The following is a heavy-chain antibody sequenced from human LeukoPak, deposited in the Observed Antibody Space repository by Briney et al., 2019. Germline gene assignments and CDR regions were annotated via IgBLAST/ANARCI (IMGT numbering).Heavy chain of an antibody. V-gene: IGHV4-59*08. CDR2: IYYSGST. Sequence: SETLSLTCTVSGGSISSYYWSWIRQPPGKGLEWIGYIYYSGSTNYNPSLKSRVTISVDTSKNQFSLKLSSVTAADTAVYYCARHNIAVAGGIFDYWGRGTLVTVSS. CDR3: ARHNIAVAGGIFDY. CDR1: GGSISSYY. D-gene: IGHD6-19*01. J-gene: IGHJ4*02.